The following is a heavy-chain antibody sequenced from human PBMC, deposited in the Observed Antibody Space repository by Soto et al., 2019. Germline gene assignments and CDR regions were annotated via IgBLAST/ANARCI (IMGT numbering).Heavy chain of an antibody. J-gene: IGHJ5*02. D-gene: IGHD1-26*01. CDR3: VRDPRPYSGSYSRSWFDP. CDR1: GGTFSSYA. V-gene: IGHV1-69*12. CDR2: IIPIFGTA. Sequence: QVQLVQSGAEVKKPGSSVKVSCKASGGTFSSYAISWVRQAPGQGLEWMGGIIPIFGTANYAQKFQGRVTITADESTSTAYMELSSLRSEDTAVYYCVRDPRPYSGSYSRSWFDPWGQGTLVTVSS.